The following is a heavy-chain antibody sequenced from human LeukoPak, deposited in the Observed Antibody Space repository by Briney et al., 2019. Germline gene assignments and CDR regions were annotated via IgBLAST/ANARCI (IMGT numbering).Heavy chain of an antibody. J-gene: IGHJ6*02. CDR3: TRDWVDTAIDGMDV. V-gene: IGHV3-49*03. CDR1: GFTFGDYA. CDR2: IRSKAYGGTT. D-gene: IGHD5-18*01. Sequence: GGSLRLSCTASGFTFGDYAMIWFRQAPGKGLEWVGFIRSKAYGGTTEYAASVKGRFTISRDDSKSIAYLQMNSLKTEDTAVYYCTRDWVDTAIDGMDVWGQGTTVTISS.